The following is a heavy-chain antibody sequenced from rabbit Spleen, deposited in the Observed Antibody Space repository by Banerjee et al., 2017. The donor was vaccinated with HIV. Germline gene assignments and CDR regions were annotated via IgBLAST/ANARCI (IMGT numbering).Heavy chain of an antibody. J-gene: IGHJ4*01. CDR3: ARDTTNTGGDVFNL. Sequence: QQQLEESGGGLVKPGGTLTLTCKASGIDFSSYYYMCWVRQALGKGLEWIGCIYIGSIDTTYYANWVNGRFTISRTSSTTVTLQMTSLTAADTATYFCARDTTNTGGDVFNLWGQGTLVTVS. V-gene: IGHV1S45*01. CDR1: GIDFSSYYY. CDR2: IYIGSIDTT. D-gene: IGHD1-1*01.